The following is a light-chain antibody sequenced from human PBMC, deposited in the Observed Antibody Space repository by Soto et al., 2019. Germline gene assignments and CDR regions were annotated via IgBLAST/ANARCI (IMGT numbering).Light chain of an antibody. CDR1: SSDVGAYDY. CDR3: SSFTTSTSYV. CDR2: DVS. Sequence: QSALTQPASVSGSPGQSITISCTGTSSDVGAYDYVSWYQQHPGEVPKLMIFDVSDRPSGVSNRFSGSKSGNTASLTISGLQAEYEADYYCSSFTTSTSYVFATGTKLTVL. V-gene: IGLV2-14*03. J-gene: IGLJ1*01.